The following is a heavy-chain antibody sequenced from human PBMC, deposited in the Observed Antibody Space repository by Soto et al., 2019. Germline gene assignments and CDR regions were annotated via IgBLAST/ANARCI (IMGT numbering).Heavy chain of an antibody. CDR1: GYTFTSYG. CDR2: ISAYNGNT. J-gene: IGHJ6*03. V-gene: IGHV1-18*01. Sequence: QVQLVQSGAEVKKPGASVKVSCKASGYTFTSYGISWVRQAPGQGLEWMGWISAYNGNTNYAQKLQGRVTMTTDTSTRTAYMELRSLRSDDTAVYYCARTIRIAAAGIHYYMDVWGKGTTVTVSS. D-gene: IGHD6-13*01. CDR3: ARTIRIAAAGIHYYMDV.